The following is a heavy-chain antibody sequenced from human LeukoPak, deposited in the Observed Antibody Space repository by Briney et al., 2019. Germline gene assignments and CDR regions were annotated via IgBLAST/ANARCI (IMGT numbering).Heavy chain of an antibody. Sequence: GGSLRLSCAASGFTIRSYWMHWVCQAPGKGLVWVSRIKSDGSTTTYADSVKGRFTVSRDNAKNTLYLQMNSLRAEDTAVYYCARVSKDYYDSSGYHAFDIWGQGTMVTVSS. CDR3: ARVSKDYYDSSGYHAFDI. CDR1: GFTIRSYW. J-gene: IGHJ3*02. D-gene: IGHD3-22*01. V-gene: IGHV3-74*01. CDR2: IKSDGSTT.